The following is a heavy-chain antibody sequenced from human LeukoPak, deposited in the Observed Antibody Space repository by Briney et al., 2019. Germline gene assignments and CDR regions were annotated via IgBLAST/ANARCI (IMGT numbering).Heavy chain of an antibody. V-gene: IGHV3-30*02. D-gene: IGHD1-14*01. CDR1: GFTFSSYG. CDR3: AKSPGYDYYYYMDV. CDR2: IRYDGSNK. J-gene: IGHJ6*03. Sequence: PGGSLRLSCAASGFTFSSYGMHWVRQAPGKGLEWVAFIRYDGSNKYYADSVKGRFTISRDNSKNTLYLQMNSLRAGDTAVYYCAKSPGYDYYYYMDVWGKGTTVTISS.